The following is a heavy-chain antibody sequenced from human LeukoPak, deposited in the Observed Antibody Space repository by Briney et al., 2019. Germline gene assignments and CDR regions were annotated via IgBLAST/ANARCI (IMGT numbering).Heavy chain of an antibody. CDR2: VKQDGSEK. J-gene: IGHJ6*02. CDR1: GFTFSSYW. Sequence: PGGSLRLSCAASGFTFSSYWMSWVRQAPGKGLEWVANVKQDGSEKYYVDSVKGRFTISRDNAKNSLYLQMSSLRAEDTAVYYCARARIAVAGTDYYYYGMDVWGQGTTVTVSS. V-gene: IGHV3-7*01. CDR3: ARARIAVAGTDYYYYGMDV. D-gene: IGHD6-19*01.